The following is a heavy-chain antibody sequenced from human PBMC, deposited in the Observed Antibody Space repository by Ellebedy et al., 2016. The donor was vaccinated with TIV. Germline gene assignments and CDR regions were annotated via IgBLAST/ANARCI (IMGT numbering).Heavy chain of an antibody. J-gene: IGHJ4*02. CDR3: VRVRRHFDS. Sequence: GGSLRLXXAASGFTFTAFWMTWVRQAPGKGLEWVANIKQDGGEKYYVDSVKGRFTISRDNARNSLYLQVNSLRVEDTAVYYCVRVRRHFDSWGQGTLVTVSS. V-gene: IGHV3-7*01. CDR1: GFTFTAFW. CDR2: IKQDGGEK.